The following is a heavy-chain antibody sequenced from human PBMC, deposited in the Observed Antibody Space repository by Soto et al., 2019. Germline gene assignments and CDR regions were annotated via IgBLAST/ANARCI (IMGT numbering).Heavy chain of an antibody. D-gene: IGHD3-10*01. CDR3: AKDKSRFGFYYYYMDV. CDR2: ISGSGGST. V-gene: IGHV3-23*01. Sequence: PGGSLRLSCAASGFTFSSYAMSWVRQAPGKGLEWVSAISGSGGSTYYADSVKGRFTISRDNSKNTLYLQMNSLRAEDTAVYYCAKDKSRFGFYYYYMDVWGKGTTVTVSS. CDR1: GFTFSSYA. J-gene: IGHJ6*03.